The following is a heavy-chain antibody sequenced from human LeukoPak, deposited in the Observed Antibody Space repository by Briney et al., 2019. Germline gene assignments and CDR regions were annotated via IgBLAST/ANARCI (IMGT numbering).Heavy chain of an antibody. V-gene: IGHV4-38-2*01. D-gene: IGHD3-16*01. CDR2: MYHSGST. J-gene: IGHJ5*02. Sequence: SETLSLTCGVSGYYISSGYYWGWIRQPPGKGLEWIGSMYHSGSTYYNPSLKSRVTISVDTSKSQFSLKLNSVTAADTAVYYCARASDVWGSYPFVVDPWGQGTLVIVSS. CDR3: ARASDVWGSYPFVVDP. CDR1: GYYISSGYY.